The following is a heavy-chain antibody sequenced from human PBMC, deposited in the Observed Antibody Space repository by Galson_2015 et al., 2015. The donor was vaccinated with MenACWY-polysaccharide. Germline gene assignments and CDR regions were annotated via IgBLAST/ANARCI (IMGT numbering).Heavy chain of an antibody. CDR2: IWYDGSNK. J-gene: IGHJ4*02. D-gene: IGHD6-13*01. CDR3: ARAPGFSSRTIDY. CDR1: GFTFSSYG. V-gene: IGHV3-33*01. Sequence: SLRLSCAASGFTFSSYGMHWVRQAPGKGLEWVAVIWYDGSNKYYADSVKGRFTISRDNSKNTLYLQMNSLRAEDTAVYYCARAPGFSSRTIDYWGQGTLVTVSS.